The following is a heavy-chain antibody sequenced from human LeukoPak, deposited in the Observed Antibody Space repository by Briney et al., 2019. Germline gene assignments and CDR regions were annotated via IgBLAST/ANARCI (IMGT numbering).Heavy chain of an antibody. D-gene: IGHD3-22*01. V-gene: IGHV1-69*04. Sequence: ASVKVSCKASGDTFSSYAISWVRQAPGQGLEWMGRIIPILGIANYAQKFQGRVTITADKSTSTAYMELSSLRSEDTAVYYCARSLGDSSGYYYVYFDYWGQGTLVTVSS. J-gene: IGHJ4*02. CDR2: IIPILGIA. CDR3: ARSLGDSSGYYYVYFDY. CDR1: GDTFSSYA.